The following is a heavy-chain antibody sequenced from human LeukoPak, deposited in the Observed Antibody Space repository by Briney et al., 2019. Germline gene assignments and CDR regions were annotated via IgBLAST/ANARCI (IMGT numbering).Heavy chain of an antibody. J-gene: IGHJ3*02. D-gene: IGHD6-6*01. V-gene: IGHV1-2*02. CDR2: INPNSGGT. CDR1: GYTFTDYY. CDR3: ARPRGPVARVEDAFDI. Sequence: ASVKVSCKASGYTFTDYYMHWVRQAPGQGLEWMGWINPNSGGTNYAQKFQGRVTMTRDTSISTAYMELSRLRSDDTAVYYCARPRGPVARVEDAFDIWGQGTMVTVSS.